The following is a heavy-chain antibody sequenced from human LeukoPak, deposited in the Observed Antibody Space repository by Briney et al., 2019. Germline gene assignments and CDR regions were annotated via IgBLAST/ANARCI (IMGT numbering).Heavy chain of an antibody. V-gene: IGHV1-18*01. D-gene: IGHD6-13*01. CDR2: ISAYNGNT. J-gene: IGHJ4*02. CDR3: ARDRGVGSSSWYSFDY. Sequence: ASVKVSCKASGYSFNSYGIGWVRQAPGQGLEWMGWISAYNGNTNYAQKLQGRVTMTTDTSTSTAYMELRSLRSDDTAVYYCARDRGVGSSSWYSFDYWGQGSLVTVSS. CDR1: GYSFNSYG.